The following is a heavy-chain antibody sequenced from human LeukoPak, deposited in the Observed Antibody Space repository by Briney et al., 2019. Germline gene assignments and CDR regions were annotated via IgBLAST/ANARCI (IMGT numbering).Heavy chain of an antibody. V-gene: IGHV3-53*01. CDR2: IYSGGST. CDR3: ARGGWYYNDSSGYAPFDY. J-gene: IGHJ4*02. CDR1: GFTVSSNY. D-gene: IGHD3-22*01. Sequence: GGSLRLSCAASGFTVSSNYMSWVRQAPGKGLEWVSVIYSGGSTYYADSVKGRFTISRDNSKNTLYLQMSSLRAEDTAVYYCARGGWYYNDSSGYAPFDYWGQGTLVTVSS.